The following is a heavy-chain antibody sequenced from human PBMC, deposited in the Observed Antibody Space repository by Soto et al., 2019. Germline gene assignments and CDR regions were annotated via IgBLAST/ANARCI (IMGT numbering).Heavy chain of an antibody. V-gene: IGHV1-69*13. CDR2: TIPIFGTA. Sequence: SVKVSCKASGGTFSSYAISWVRQAPGQGLEWMGGTIPIFGTANYAQKFQGRVTITADESTSTAYVELSSLRSEDTAVYYCASSTSSGPNWFDPWGQGTLVTVSS. D-gene: IGHD2-15*01. J-gene: IGHJ5*02. CDR3: ASSTSSGPNWFDP. CDR1: GGTFSSYA.